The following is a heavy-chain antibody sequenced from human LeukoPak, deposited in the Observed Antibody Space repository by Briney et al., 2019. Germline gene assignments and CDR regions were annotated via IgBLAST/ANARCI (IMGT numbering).Heavy chain of an antibody. CDR1: GFTFSSYG. V-gene: IGHV3-33*08. J-gene: IGHJ4*02. CDR2: IWYDGSNK. CDR3: ATKVPGTSHFSH. D-gene: IGHD6-19*01. Sequence: GGSLRLSCAASGFTFSSYGMHWVRQAPGKGLEWVAVIWYDGSNKYYADSVKGRFTISRDNSKNTLYLQMNSLRAEDTAVYYCATKVPGTSHFSHWGQGILVTVSS.